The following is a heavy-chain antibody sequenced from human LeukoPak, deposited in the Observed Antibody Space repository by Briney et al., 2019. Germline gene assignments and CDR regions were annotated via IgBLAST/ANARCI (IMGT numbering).Heavy chain of an antibody. D-gene: IGHD3-16*02. V-gene: IGHV3-7*01. Sequence: GGSLRVSCADPGFSFSSYWMSWVRQAPGKGLEWVANIKQDGSEKYYVDSVKGRFTISRDNAKNSLYLQMNSLRAEDTAVYYCARVNYVWGSYRYLLAFDIWGQGTMVTVSS. CDR3: ARVNYVWGSYRYLLAFDI. J-gene: IGHJ3*02. CDR2: IKQDGSEK. CDR1: GFSFSSYW.